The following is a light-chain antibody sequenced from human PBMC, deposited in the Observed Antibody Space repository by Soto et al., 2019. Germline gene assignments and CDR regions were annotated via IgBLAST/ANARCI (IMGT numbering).Light chain of an antibody. CDR2: GAF. CDR1: PSITNF. V-gene: IGKV3-11*01. Sequence: PGERATLSCRASPSITNFLAWYQQKPGQAPRLLIYGAFNRATGIPARFSGSGSGTDFTLTISSLEPEDSAVYYCQQRNVWPPVTFGQGTRLEIK. CDR3: QQRNVWPPVT. J-gene: IGKJ5*01.